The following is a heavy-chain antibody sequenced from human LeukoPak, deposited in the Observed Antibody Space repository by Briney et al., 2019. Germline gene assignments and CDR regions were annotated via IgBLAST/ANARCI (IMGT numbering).Heavy chain of an antibody. CDR1: GFTSSRYS. V-gene: IGHV3-48*04. Sequence: GGSLRLSCTTSGFTSSRYSMNWVRQAPGKGLEWVSYISSSSSTIYYADSVKGRFTISRDNAKNSLYLQMNSLRAEDTAVYYCARENDDPGYYDSSGYRNWGQGTMVTVSS. J-gene: IGHJ3*01. D-gene: IGHD3-22*01. CDR2: ISSSSSTI. CDR3: ARENDDPGYYDSSGYRN.